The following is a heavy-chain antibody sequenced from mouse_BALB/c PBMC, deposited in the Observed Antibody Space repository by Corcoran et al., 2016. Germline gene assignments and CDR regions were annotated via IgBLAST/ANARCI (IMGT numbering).Heavy chain of an antibody. CDR1: GYTFTSYV. V-gene: IGHV1S136*01. D-gene: IGHD1-1*01. CDR2: INPYNDGT. Sequence: EVQLQQSGPELVKPGASVKMSCKASGYTFTSYVMHWVKQKPGQGLEWIGYINPYNDGTKYNEKFKGKATLTSDKSSSTAYMELSSLTSEDSVVYYCARDYYCYWYFDVWGTGTTVTASS. J-gene: IGHJ1*03. CDR3: ARDYYCYWYFDV.